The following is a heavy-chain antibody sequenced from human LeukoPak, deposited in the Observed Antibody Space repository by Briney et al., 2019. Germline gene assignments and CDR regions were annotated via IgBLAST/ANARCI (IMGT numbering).Heavy chain of an antibody. V-gene: IGHV3-7*01. D-gene: IGHD3-10*01. Sequence: PGGSLRLSCAASGFTFSSYWMSWVRQAPGKGLEWVANIKQDGSEKYYVDSVKGRFTISRDNAKNSLYLQMNSLRAEDTAVYYCAREAWYYGSGSALYFDYWGQGTLVTVSS. CDR1: GFTFSSYW. J-gene: IGHJ4*02. CDR2: IKQDGSEK. CDR3: AREAWYYGSGSALYFDY.